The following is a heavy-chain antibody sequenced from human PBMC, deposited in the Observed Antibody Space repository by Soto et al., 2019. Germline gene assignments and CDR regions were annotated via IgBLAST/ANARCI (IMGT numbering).Heavy chain of an antibody. CDR3: ARGPPRNFHAFDI. CDR1: GYTFTGYY. V-gene: IGHV1-2*04. CDR2: INPNSGGT. J-gene: IGHJ3*02. Sequence: ASVKVSCKASGYTFTGYYMHWVRQAPGQGLEWMGWINPNSGGTNYAQKFQGWVTMTRDTSISTAYMELSRLRSDDTAVYYCARGPPRNFHAFDIWGQGTMVTVSS.